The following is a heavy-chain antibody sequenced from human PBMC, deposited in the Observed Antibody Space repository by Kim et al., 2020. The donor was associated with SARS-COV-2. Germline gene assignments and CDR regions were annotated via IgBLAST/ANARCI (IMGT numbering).Heavy chain of an antibody. Sequence: SVKGRFTISRDNSKNTLYLQMNSLRAEDTAVYYCARVAMTTVTRARLDYWGQGTLVTVSS. J-gene: IGHJ4*02. D-gene: IGHD4-17*01. V-gene: IGHV3-30*01. CDR3: ARVAMTTVTRARLDY.